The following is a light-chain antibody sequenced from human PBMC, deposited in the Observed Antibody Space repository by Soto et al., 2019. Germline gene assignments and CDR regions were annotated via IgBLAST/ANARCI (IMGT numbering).Light chain of an antibody. Sequence: DIVMTQSPLSLPVTPGEPASISCRSSQSLLHSNGYTYLDWYLQKPGQSPQLLIYLGSNRASGVHDRFSGSGSGTDFTLKISRVEAEDVGVYYCVQALQTLTFGGGTKVEI. CDR3: VQALQTLT. V-gene: IGKV2-28*01. CDR2: LGS. CDR1: QSLLHSNGYTY. J-gene: IGKJ4*01.